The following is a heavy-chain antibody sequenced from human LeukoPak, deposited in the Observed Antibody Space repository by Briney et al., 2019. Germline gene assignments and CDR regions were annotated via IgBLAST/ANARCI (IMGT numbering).Heavy chain of an antibody. CDR3: AREGRYGDYEGY. CDR1: GGSISSYY. J-gene: IGHJ4*02. D-gene: IGHD4-17*01. V-gene: IGHV4-4*07. CDR2: IYSSGST. Sequence: PSETLSLTCTVSGGSISSYYWSWIRQPAGKALEWIGRIYSSGSTNYNPSLKSRVTMSVDTFKNQFSLKLSSVTVADTAVYYCAREGRYGDYEGYWGQGTLVTVSS.